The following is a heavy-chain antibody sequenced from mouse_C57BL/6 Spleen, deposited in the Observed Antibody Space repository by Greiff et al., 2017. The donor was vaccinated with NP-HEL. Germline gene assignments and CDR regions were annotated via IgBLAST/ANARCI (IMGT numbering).Heavy chain of an antibody. Sequence: QVQLKQPGAELVMPGASVKLSCKASGYTFTSYWMHWVKQRPGQGLEWIGEIDPSDSYTNYNQKFKGKSTLTVDKSSSTAYMQLSSLTSEDSAVYYCARGIYYGSSYAMDYWGQGTSVTVSS. V-gene: IGHV1-69*01. CDR2: IDPSDSYT. CDR1: GYTFTSYW. J-gene: IGHJ4*01. D-gene: IGHD1-1*01. CDR3: ARGIYYGSSYAMDY.